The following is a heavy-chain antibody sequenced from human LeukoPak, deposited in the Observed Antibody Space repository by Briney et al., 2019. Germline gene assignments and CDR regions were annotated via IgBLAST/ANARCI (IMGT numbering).Heavy chain of an antibody. V-gene: IGHV3-66*02. D-gene: IGHD2/OR15-2a*01. J-gene: IGHJ1*01. CDR3: AEYFYAAYPEYFQH. CDR2: IYSGGST. Sequence: PGGSLRLSCAASGFTVSSNYMSWVRQAPGKGLEWVSVIYSGGSTYYTDSVKGRFTISRDNSKNTLYLQMSSLRAEDTAVYYCAEYFYAAYPEYFQHGGQGTLVTVSS. CDR1: GFTVSSNY.